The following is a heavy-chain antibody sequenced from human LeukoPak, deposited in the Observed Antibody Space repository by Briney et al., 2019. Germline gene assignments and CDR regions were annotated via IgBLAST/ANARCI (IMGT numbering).Heavy chain of an antibody. CDR1: GGSISSYY. V-gene: IGHV4-59*01. J-gene: IGHJ3*02. Sequence: SQTLSLTCTVSGGSISSYYWSWIRQPPGKGLEWIGYIYYSGSTNYNPSLKSRVTISVDTSKNQFSLKLSSVTAADTAVYYCARDGVEGVISAFDIWGQGTMVTVS. CDR3: ARDGVEGVISAFDI. D-gene: IGHD3-16*02. CDR2: IYYSGST.